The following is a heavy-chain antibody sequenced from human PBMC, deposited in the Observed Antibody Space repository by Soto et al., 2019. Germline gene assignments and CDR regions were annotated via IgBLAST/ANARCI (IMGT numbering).Heavy chain of an antibody. Sequence: ASVKVSCKASGYMFISWVRQAPGQGLEWMGWISAYTGTTNYALNLHGRVTMTTDTSTGTAYLELRSLTSDDTALYYCATVAPPDSDYYYSGMDVWGQGTTVTVS. CDR2: ISAYTGTT. CDR1: GYMF. J-gene: IGHJ6*02. V-gene: IGHV1-18*01. CDR3: ATVAPPDSDYYYSGMDV. D-gene: IGHD3-22*01.